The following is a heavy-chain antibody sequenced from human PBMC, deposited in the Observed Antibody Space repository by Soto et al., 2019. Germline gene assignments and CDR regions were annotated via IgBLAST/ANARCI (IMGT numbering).Heavy chain of an antibody. V-gene: IGHV1-18*01. Sequence: QVQLVQSGAEVKKPGASVKVSCKASGYTFTSYGISWVRQAPGQGLEWMGWISAYNGNTNYAQKLQGRVTMTTDTSRRTAYVERRSRRSEDTAVFYCGRGESRGAVWGQGTTVTVPS. J-gene: IGHJ6*02. CDR1: GYTFTSYG. CDR3: GRGESRGAV. CDR2: ISAYNGNT. D-gene: IGHD1-26*01.